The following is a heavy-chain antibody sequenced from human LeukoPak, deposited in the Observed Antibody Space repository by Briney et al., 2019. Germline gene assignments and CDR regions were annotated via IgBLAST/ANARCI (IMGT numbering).Heavy chain of an antibody. Sequence: SETLSLTCAVYGGSFSGYYWSWIRQPPGKGLEWIGEINHSGSTNYNPSLKSRVTISVDTSKNQFSLKLSSVTAADTAVYYCARDSSLDYGDYVGHGDENWFDPWGQGTLVTVSS. CDR1: GGSFSGYY. J-gene: IGHJ5*02. V-gene: IGHV4-34*01. D-gene: IGHD4-17*01. CDR3: ARDSSLDYGDYVGHGDENWFDP. CDR2: INHSGST.